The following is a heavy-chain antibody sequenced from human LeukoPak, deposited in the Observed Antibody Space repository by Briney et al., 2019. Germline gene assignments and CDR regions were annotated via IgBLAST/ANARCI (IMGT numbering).Heavy chain of an antibody. CDR3: ARHIAAAGNWFDP. CDR1: GGSISSSSYY. J-gene: IGHJ5*02. CDR2: IYYSGST. D-gene: IGHD6-13*01. Sequence: SETLSLTCTVSGGSISSSSYYWGWIRQPPGKGLEWIGSIYYSGSTYYNPSLKSRVTISVDTSKNQFSLKLSSVTAADTAVYYCARHIAAAGNWFDPWGQGTLVTDSS. V-gene: IGHV4-39*01.